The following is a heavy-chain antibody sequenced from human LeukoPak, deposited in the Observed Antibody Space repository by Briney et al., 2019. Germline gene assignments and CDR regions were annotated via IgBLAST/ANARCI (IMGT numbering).Heavy chain of an antibody. J-gene: IGHJ3*02. CDR1: GFTFDDYA. Sequence: LGGSLRLSCAASGFTFDDYAMHWVRQAPGKGLEWVSGISWNSGNVGYADSVKGRFTVSRDNAKNSLYLQMNSLRAEDTALYYCAKVLVSGVFGSIGDAFDIWGQGTMVTVSS. CDR2: ISWNSGNV. CDR3: AKVLVSGVFGSIGDAFDI. D-gene: IGHD3-10*02. V-gene: IGHV3-9*01.